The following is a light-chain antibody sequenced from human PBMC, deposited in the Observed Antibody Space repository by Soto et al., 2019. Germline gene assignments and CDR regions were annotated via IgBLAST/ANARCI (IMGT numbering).Light chain of an antibody. V-gene: IGKV3-20*01. CDR1: QSVSNNY. CDR3: HQYSSSTKT. CDR2: GAS. Sequence: EFVLTQSPGTLSLSPGERATLSCRASQSVSNNYLAWYQQKPGQAPRLLIYGASNRATGIPDRFSGSGSGTDFTLTISRLEPEDFAVYYCHQYSSSTKTFGQGTKVDIK. J-gene: IGKJ1*01.